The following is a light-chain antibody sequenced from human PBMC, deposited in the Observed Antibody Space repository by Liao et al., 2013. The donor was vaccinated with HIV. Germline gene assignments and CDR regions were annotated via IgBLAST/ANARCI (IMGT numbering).Light chain of an antibody. V-gene: IGLV3-1*01. CDR1: KLGDEY. Sequence: SYVLTQPPSVSVSPGQTASITCSGDKLGDEYASWYQQKPGQSPVLVIYQDTKRPSGIPERFSGSNSGNTATLTISGTQPMDEADYYCQAWDSSTAYVFGAGTKVTVL. J-gene: IGLJ1*01. CDR3: QAWDSSTAYV. CDR2: QDT.